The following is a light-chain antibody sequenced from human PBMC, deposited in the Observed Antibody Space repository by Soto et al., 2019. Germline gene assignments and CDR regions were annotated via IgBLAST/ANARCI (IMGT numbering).Light chain of an antibody. CDR3: QQYNNWPIT. V-gene: IGKV3-15*01. Sequence: EIALTQSPGSLSLSPGEGVNLXCSASQSISGYLAWSHHKPGQAPRLLIYDASTRALGNPARFAGSGAGTEFTRTISSLQSEDFAVYFGQQYNNWPITFGQGTRLEIK. CDR2: DAS. CDR1: QSISGY. J-gene: IGKJ5*01.